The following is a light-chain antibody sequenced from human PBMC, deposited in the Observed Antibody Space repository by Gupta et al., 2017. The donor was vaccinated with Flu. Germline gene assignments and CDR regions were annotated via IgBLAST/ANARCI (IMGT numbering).Light chain of an antibody. CDR2: GAS. Sequence: ATLAVSPGDRATLSCRASQSVSSHLAWYQQKPGQSPRLLIYGASIRATGIPARFSGGGSGTEFTLTINGLQSEDFAVYYCQQYTDWPPLTFGGGTKVEI. CDR3: QQYTDWPPLT. CDR1: QSVSSH. V-gene: IGKV3-15*01. J-gene: IGKJ4*02.